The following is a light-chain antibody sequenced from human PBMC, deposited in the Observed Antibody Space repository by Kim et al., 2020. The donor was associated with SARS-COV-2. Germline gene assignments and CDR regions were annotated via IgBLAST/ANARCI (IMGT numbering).Light chain of an antibody. CDR3: GTWDNSRGGV. CDR2: ANE. V-gene: IGLV1-51*01. Sequence: QSVLTQPPSVSAAPGQKVTISCSGSSSNIGKFSVSWYQQLPGTAPKLLIYANEKRPSGIPDRFSGSKSGTSATLVITGLQTGDEADYYCGTWDNSRGGVFGGGTK. J-gene: IGLJ3*02. CDR1: SSNIGKFS.